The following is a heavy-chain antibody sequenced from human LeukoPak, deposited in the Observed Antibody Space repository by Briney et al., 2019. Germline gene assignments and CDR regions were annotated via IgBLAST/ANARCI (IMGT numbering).Heavy chain of an antibody. CDR3: ASVGEYYGSGSYYFGY. CDR1: GGTFSSYA. Sequence: SVKVSCKASGGTFSSYAISWVRQAPGQGLEWMGGIIPIFGTANYAQKFQGRVTITADKSTSTAYMELSSLRSEDTAVYYGASVGEYYGSGSYYFGYWGQGTLVTVSS. D-gene: IGHD3-10*01. J-gene: IGHJ4*02. V-gene: IGHV1-69*06. CDR2: IIPIFGTA.